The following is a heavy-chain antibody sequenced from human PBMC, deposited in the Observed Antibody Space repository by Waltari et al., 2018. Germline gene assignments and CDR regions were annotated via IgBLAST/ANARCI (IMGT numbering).Heavy chain of an antibody. Sequence: QVQLQESGPGLVKPSETLSLTCTVSGGSISSYYWSLLRQPAGKGLEWIGRIYTRGSTNYNPSLKSRVTMSVDTSKNQFSLKLSSVTAADTAVYYCARAGYSSSWGQFDPWGQGTLVTVSS. CDR1: GGSISSYY. CDR3: ARAGYSSSWGQFDP. CDR2: IYTRGST. D-gene: IGHD6-13*01. V-gene: IGHV4-4*07. J-gene: IGHJ5*02.